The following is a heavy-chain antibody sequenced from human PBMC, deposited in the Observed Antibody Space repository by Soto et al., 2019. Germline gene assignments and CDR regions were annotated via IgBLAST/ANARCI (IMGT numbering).Heavy chain of an antibody. D-gene: IGHD6-6*01. J-gene: IGHJ4*02. V-gene: IGHV4-59*01. CDR2: IYYSGST. Sequence: SETLSLTCTASGGSISSYYWSWIRQPPGKGLEWIGYIYYSGSTNYNPSLKSRVTISVDTSKNQFSLKLSSVTAADTAVYYCARGGQLWRFDSWGQETVLTVSS. CDR1: GGSISSYY. CDR3: ARGGQLWRFDS.